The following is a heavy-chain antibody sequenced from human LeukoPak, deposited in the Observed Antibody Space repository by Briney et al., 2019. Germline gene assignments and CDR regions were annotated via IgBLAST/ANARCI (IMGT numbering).Heavy chain of an antibody. D-gene: IGHD3-10*01. V-gene: IGHV3-23*01. CDR2: ISGSGGGT. CDR1: GFTFSSYA. Sequence: GGSLTLSCAASGFTFSSYAMSWVRQAPGKGLEWVSAISGSGGGTYYADSVKGRFTISRDNSKNTLYLQMNSLRAEDTAVYYCAKDLLPMVRGVFFDYWGQGTLVTVSS. CDR3: AKDLLPMVRGVFFDY. J-gene: IGHJ4*02.